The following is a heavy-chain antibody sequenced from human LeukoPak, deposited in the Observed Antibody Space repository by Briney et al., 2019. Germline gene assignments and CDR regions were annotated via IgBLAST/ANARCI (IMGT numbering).Heavy chain of an antibody. Sequence: GGPLRLSCIVSGFTVSTTLMDWVRQAPGKGPEWVSLISADGATVYADSVKGRFTISRDISKNMVYLQMNSLRAEDSAVYYCARDRAGGQSWVEFDLWGRGTLVTVSS. J-gene: IGHJ5*02. V-gene: IGHV3-53*05. CDR2: ISADGAT. CDR1: GFTVSTTL. D-gene: IGHD3-16*01. CDR3: ARDRAGGQSWVEFDL.